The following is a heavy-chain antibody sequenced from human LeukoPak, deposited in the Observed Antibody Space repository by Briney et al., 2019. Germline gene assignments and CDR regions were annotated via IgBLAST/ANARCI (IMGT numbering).Heavy chain of an antibody. CDR3: AKGRGWWDPTYYMDV. J-gene: IGHJ6*03. CDR2: IRYDGSNK. V-gene: IGHV3-30*02. CDR1: GFTFSSYG. Sequence: GGSLRLSCAASGFTFSSYGMHWVRQAPGKGLEWVAFIRYDGSNKYYADSVKGRFTISRDNSKNTLYLQMNSLRAEDTAVYYCAKGRGWWDPTYYMDVWGKGTTVTVSS. D-gene: IGHD1-26*01.